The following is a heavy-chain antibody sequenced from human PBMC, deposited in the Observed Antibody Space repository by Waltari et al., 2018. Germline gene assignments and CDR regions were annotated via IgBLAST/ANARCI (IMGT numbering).Heavy chain of an antibody. D-gene: IGHD3-22*01. V-gene: IGHV3-11*01. CDR1: GFRFSDSY. Sequence: QVQLVESGGDLVRPGGSLRLYCAASGFRFSDSYMVWVRQAPGKWLEWLSFIFSSGSTMYYADAVKGRFTISRDNAKNSLYLQMNSLRAEDTAVYYCARALSLGGYYEGFDYWGQGTLVTVSS. CDR2: IFSSGSTM. CDR3: ARALSLGGYYEGFDY. J-gene: IGHJ4*02.